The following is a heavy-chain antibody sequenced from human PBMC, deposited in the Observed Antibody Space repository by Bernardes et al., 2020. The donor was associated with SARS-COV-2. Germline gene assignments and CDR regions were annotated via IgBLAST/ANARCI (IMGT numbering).Heavy chain of an antibody. CDR3: ARIPQRPYNWFDP. CDR1: WFSLSPARMG. CDR2: LFSNDET. Sequence: SGLTLSKPTEPLTLTCPVSWFSLSPARMGVSWIRQPPGKSLEWLAHLFSNDETSYSTSLKSRLTISKDTSKSQVVLTMTNMDTVDTATYYCARIPQRPYNWFDPWGQGTLVTVSS. J-gene: IGHJ5*02. V-gene: IGHV2-26*01.